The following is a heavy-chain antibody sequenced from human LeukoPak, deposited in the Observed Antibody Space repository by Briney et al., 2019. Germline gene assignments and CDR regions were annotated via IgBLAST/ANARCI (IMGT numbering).Heavy chain of an antibody. V-gene: IGHV4-39*01. CDR3: ARQVAGSGWGVGGWYFDL. CDR1: GGSISSSSYY. CDR2: IYYSGST. D-gene: IGHD6-19*01. Sequence: SETLSLTCTVSGGSISSSSYYWGWIRQPPGKGLKWIGSIYYSGSTYYNPSLKSRVTISVDTSKNQFSLKLSSVTAADTAVYYCARQVAGSGWGVGGWYFDLWGRGTLVTVSS. J-gene: IGHJ2*01.